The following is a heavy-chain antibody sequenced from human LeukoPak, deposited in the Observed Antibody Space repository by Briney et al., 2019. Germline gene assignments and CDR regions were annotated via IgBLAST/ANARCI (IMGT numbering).Heavy chain of an antibody. D-gene: IGHD2-15*01. Sequence: SETLSLTCTVSGGSINGYYWTWIRQPPGEGLDWIGYIYYSGSTKYNPSLKSRVTISVDTPKNQFSLKLSSVTAADTAVYYCARRYCCGGSCYSAHDYWGQGTLVTVSS. CDR1: GGSINGYY. V-gene: IGHV4-59*08. J-gene: IGHJ4*02. CDR2: IYYSGST. CDR3: ARRYCCGGSCYSAHDY.